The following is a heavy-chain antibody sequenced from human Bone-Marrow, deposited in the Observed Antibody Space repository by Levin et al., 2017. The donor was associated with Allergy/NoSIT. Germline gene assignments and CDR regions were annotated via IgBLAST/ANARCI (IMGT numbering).Heavy chain of an antibody. CDR2: IKSDGSEK. V-gene: IGHV3-7*01. Sequence: GESLKISCAASGFTFSSYWMTWVRQTQGKGLECMAGIKSDGSEKYYVDSVKGRFTISRDNAKNSLYLQMNNLRAEDTAIYYCATDRWGPDYWGQGTLVTVSS. CDR3: ATDRWGPDY. CDR1: GFTFSSYW. D-gene: IGHD7-27*01. J-gene: IGHJ4*02.